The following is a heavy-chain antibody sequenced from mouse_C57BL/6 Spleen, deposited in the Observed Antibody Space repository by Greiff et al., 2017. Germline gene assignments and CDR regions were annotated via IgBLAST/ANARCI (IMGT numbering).Heavy chain of an antibody. CDR1: GFNIKDDY. V-gene: IGHV14-4*01. CDR2: IDPENGDT. CDR3: TRSSPFAY. J-gene: IGHJ3*01. Sequence: EVQLQQSGAELVRPGASVTLSCTASGFNIKDDYMHWVKQRPEQGLEWIGWIDPENGDTEYASKFQGKATITADTSSNTAYLQLSSLTSEDTAVYYCTRSSPFAYWGQGTLVTVSA. D-gene: IGHD1-1*01.